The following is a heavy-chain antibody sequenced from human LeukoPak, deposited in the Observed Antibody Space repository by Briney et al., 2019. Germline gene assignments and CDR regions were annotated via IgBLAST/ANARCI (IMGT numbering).Heavy chain of an antibody. V-gene: IGHV3-33*01. Sequence: GGSLRLSCAASGFTFSRFGMHWVRQAPGKGLEWVAVIWYDASDRYYADSVKGRFTISRDNSKNTLFLQMNSLSDDDTAVYYCVRGVGVSRFNYFDPWGQGTLVVVSS. CDR2: IWYDASDR. J-gene: IGHJ5*02. CDR1: GFTFSRFG. CDR3: VRGVGVSRFNYFDP. D-gene: IGHD5-24*01.